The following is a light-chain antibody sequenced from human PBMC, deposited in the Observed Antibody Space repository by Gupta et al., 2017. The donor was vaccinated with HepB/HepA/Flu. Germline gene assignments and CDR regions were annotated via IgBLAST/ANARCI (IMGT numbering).Light chain of an antibody. J-gene: IGLJ2*01. CDR3: SSYTSSSTVV. CDR1: SSDVGGYKY. Sequence: QSALTQPASVSGSPGQSITISCTGTSSDVGGYKYVSWYQQHPGKAPKLMTYDVSNRPSGVSNRFSGSKSGNTASLTISGLQAEDEADYYCSSYTSSSTVVFGGGTKVTVL. V-gene: IGLV2-14*03. CDR2: DVS.